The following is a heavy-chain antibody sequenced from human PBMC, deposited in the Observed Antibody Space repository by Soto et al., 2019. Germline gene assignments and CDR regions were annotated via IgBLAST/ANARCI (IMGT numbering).Heavy chain of an antibody. CDR2: IYSGGDK. V-gene: IGHV3-53*01. D-gene: IGHD3-22*01. J-gene: IGHJ4*02. CDR1: GFSVSSNY. CDR3: ARGASYHYDSSGYYLDY. Sequence: PGGSLRLSCAASGFSVSSNYMSWVRQAPGKGLEGVSVIYSGGDKYYADSVKGRFTISRDISKNMLYIEMNSLRAEDTAVYYCARGASYHYDSSGYYLDYWGQGTLVTVSS.